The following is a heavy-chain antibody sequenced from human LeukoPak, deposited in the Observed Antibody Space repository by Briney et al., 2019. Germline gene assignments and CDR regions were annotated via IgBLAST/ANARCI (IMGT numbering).Heavy chain of an antibody. CDR2: ITGSGDST. J-gene: IGHJ4*02. D-gene: IGHD4-23*01. V-gene: IGHV3-23*01. Sequence: GGSLRLSCVASGFIFRNSAMNWVRQAPGKGLEWVSAITGSGDSTYYADSVKGRFTISRDNSKNTLFLQMSSLRAEDTGIYYCAKHIGTVVTPGYWGQGTLVTVSS. CDR1: GFIFRNSA. CDR3: AKHIGTVVTPGY.